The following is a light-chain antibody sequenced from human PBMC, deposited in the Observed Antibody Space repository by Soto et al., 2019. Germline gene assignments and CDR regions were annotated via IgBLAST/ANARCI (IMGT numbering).Light chain of an antibody. CDR3: CSYAGSYRIVV. V-gene: IGLV2-11*01. CDR2: DVS. J-gene: IGLJ2*01. CDR1: SSDVGGYNY. Sequence: QSALTQPRSVSGSPGQSVTISCTGTSSDVGGYNYVSWYQQHPGKAPKLMIYDVSKRPSGVPDRFSGSKSGNTASLTISGLQAEDEADYYCCSYAGSYRIVVFGGGTKLTVL.